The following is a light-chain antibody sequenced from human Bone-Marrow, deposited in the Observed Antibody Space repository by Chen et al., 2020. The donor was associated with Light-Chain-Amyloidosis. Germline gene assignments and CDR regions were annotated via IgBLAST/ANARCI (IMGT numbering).Light chain of an antibody. J-gene: IGLJ2*01. CDR1: ALPTKY. V-gene: IGLV3-25*03. CDR2: RDT. Sequence: SYELTQPPSVSVSPGQTARITCSGDALPTKYAYWYQQKPGQAPLLGIHRDTERPSGISERFSVSSSGTTATLTISGVQAEDEAYYHCQSADSSGTYEVIFSGGTKLTVL. CDR3: QSADSSGTYEVI.